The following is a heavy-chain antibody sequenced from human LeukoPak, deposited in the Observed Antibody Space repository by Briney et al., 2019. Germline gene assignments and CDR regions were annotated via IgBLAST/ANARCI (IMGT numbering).Heavy chain of an antibody. D-gene: IGHD4-17*01. CDR3: ARDKYGDYGADY. Sequence: GGSLRLSCVVSGFTFNRCWMNWVRQAPGEGLEWVSYISSSGSTIYYADSVKGRFTISRDNAKNSLYLQMNSLRDEDTAVYYCARDKYGDYGADYWGQGTLVTVSS. V-gene: IGHV3-48*02. CDR2: ISSSGSTI. CDR1: GFTFNRCW. J-gene: IGHJ4*02.